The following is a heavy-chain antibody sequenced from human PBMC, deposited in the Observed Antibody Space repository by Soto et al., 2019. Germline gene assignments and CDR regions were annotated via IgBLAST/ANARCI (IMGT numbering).Heavy chain of an antibody. CDR2: ISSSSSYI. V-gene: IGHV3-21*01. Sequence: LSLTCAASGFTFSSYSMNWVRQAPGKGLEWVSSISSSSSYIYYADSVKGRFTISRDNAKNSLYLKMNSLRAEDTAVYYCARAITMVRGAFDYWGQGTLVTVSS. D-gene: IGHD3-10*01. J-gene: IGHJ4*02. CDR3: ARAITMVRGAFDY. CDR1: GFTFSSYS.